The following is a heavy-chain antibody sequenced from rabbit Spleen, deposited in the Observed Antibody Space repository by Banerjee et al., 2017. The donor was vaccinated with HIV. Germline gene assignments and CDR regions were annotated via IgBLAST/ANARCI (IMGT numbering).Heavy chain of an antibody. J-gene: IGHJ2*01. D-gene: IGHD4-2*01. V-gene: IGHV1S45*01. CDR1: GFSFSSSYW. CDR2: IYAGSSGST. CDR3: ARFDAVIDAYDV. Sequence: QEQLVESGGGLVQPEGSLTLTCTASGFSFSSSYWICWVRQAPGKGLEWIACIYAGSSGSTYYASWATGRFTISKTSSTTVTLQMTSLTVADTATYLCARFDAVIDAYDVWGPGTLVTVS.